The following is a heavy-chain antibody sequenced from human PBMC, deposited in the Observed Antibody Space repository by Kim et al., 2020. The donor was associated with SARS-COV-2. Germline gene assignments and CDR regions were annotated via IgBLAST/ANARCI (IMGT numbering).Heavy chain of an antibody. Sequence: GGSLRLSCAASGFTFSSYWMHWVRQAPGKGLVWVSRINRDGSSTNYVDSVKGRFTISRDNAKNTLYLQMNSLRAEDTAIYYCARGGYGDPPNWFDPWGQGTLVTVSS. CDR1: GFTFSSYW. V-gene: IGHV3-74*01. CDR3: ARGGYGDPPNWFDP. CDR2: INRDGSST. D-gene: IGHD2-21*02. J-gene: IGHJ5*02.